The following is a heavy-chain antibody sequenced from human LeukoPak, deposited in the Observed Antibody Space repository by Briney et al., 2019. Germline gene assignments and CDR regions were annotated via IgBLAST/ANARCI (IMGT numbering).Heavy chain of an antibody. CDR1: GGSISSYY. J-gene: IGHJ3*02. Sequence: SETLSLTCTVSGGSISSYYWSWIRQPPGKGLEWIGYMYYSGSTNHNPSLKSRVTISVDTSKNQFSLKLSSVTAAYKAVCYCARARDGYNTNGAGIGAFDIWGQGTMVTVSS. D-gene: IGHD5-24*01. CDR3: ARARDGYNTNGAGIGAFDI. CDR2: MYYSGST. V-gene: IGHV4-59*01.